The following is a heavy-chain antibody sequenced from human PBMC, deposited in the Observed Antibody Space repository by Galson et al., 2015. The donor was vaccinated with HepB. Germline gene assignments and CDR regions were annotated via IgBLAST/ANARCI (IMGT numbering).Heavy chain of an antibody. Sequence: SVKVSCKASGYTFTSYYMHWVRQAPGQGLEWMGIINPSGGSTSYAQKFQGRVTMTRDTFTSTVYMELSSLRSEDTAVYYCARVSEDCSGGSCPDDAFDIWGQGTMVTVSS. J-gene: IGHJ3*02. D-gene: IGHD2-15*01. CDR2: INPSGGST. V-gene: IGHV1-46*01. CDR1: GYTFTSYY. CDR3: ARVSEDCSGGSCPDDAFDI.